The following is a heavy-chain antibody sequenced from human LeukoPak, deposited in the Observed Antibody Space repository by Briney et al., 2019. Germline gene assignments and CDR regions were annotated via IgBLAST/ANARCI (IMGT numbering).Heavy chain of an antibody. J-gene: IGHJ5*02. V-gene: IGHV4-28*01. CDR3: ARIVAAAAGTNWFDP. CDR2: IYYRGDT. CDR1: GYSISSNNW. D-gene: IGHD6-13*01. Sequence: SDTLSLTCTVSGYSISSNNWWGWIRQSPGKGLAWIGYIYYRGDTEYNPSLKSRVTMSVDTSKNQFSLNLNSVTAVDTAVYYCARIVAAAAGTNWFDPWGQGTLVTVSS.